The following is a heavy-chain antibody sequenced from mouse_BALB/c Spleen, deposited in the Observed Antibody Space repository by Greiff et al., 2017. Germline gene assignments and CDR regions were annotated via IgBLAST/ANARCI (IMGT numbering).Heavy chain of an antibody. CDR2: INSNGGST. CDR3: ARDLGGNYHFDY. V-gene: IGHV5-6-3*01. CDR1: GFTFSSYG. Sequence: DVKLVESGGGLVQPGGSLKLSCAASGFTFSSYGMSWVRQTPDKRLELVATINSNGGSTYYPDSVKGRFTISRDNAKNTLYLQMSSLKSEDTAMYYCARDLGGNYHFDYWGQGTTLTVSS. J-gene: IGHJ2*01. D-gene: IGHD2-1*01.